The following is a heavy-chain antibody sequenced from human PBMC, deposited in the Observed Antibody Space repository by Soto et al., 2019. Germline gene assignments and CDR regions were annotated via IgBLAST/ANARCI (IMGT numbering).Heavy chain of an antibody. J-gene: IGHJ3*01. V-gene: IGHV3-74*01. CDR3: ARGDRGAFDL. CDR2: IHSDGSST. Sequence: EVRLVESEGGLVQPGGSLSLSCAASGFTFSYYWMHWVRQAPGQGLLWVSRIHSDGSSTTYADSVKSRFTISRDNAKNTVSLQMNSLRVEDTGVYFCARGDRGAFDLWVQGTMVTVSS. D-gene: IGHD2-21*02. CDR1: GFTFSYYW.